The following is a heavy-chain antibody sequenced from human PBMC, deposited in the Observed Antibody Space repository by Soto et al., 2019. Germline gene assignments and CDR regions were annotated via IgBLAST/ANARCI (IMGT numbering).Heavy chain of an antibody. J-gene: IGHJ3*02. CDR3: ARLPYCSGGSCYVLAYDI. CDR1: GFTFSSYW. V-gene: IGHV3-74*01. CDR2: INSDGSST. D-gene: IGHD2-15*01. Sequence: GGSLRLSCAASGFTFSSYWMHWVRQAPGKGLVWVSRINSDGSSTNYADSVKGRFTISRDNAKNTLYLQMNSLRAEDTAVYYCARLPYCSGGSCYVLAYDIWGKGTMVTVSS.